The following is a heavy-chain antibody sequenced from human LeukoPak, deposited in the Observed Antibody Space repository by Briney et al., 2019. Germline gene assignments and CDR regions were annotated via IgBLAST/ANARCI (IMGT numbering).Heavy chain of an antibody. V-gene: IGHV4-34*01. CDR2: INHSGST. J-gene: IGHJ4*02. D-gene: IGHD3-3*01. CDR1: GGSFSGYY. Sequence: ETLSLTCAVYGGSFSGYYWSWIRQPPGKGLEWIGEINHSGSTNYNLSLKSRVTISVDTSKNQFSLKLSSVTAADTAVYYCARLRSGRFLEEGGQGTLVTVSS. CDR3: ARLRSGRFLEE.